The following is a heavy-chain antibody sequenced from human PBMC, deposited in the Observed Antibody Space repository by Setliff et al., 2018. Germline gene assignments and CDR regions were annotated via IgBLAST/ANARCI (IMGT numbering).Heavy chain of an antibody. D-gene: IGHD5-18*01. CDR3: AREGVDTRSSTDYRYYMDV. CDR2: IDPSGDYT. J-gene: IGHJ6*03. Sequence: GASVKVSCKTSGFTFTTFYIHWVRQAPGQGLEWMGIIDPSGDYTNYAQKFQGRVTMTRDTSTTTVYMELSSLTSDDTAVYYCAREGVDTRSSTDYRYYMDVWGKGTTVTVSS. V-gene: IGHV1-46*01. CDR1: GFTFTTFY.